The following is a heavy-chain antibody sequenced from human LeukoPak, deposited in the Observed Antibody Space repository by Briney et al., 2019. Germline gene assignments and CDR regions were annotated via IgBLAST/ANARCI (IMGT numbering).Heavy chain of an antibody. J-gene: IGHJ4*02. CDR1: DYSISSGYY. V-gene: IGHV4-38-2*02. Sequence: SETLSLTCAVSDYSISSGYYWGWIRQPPGKGLEWIGSIYHSGSTYYNPSLRSRVTISVDTSRNQFSLKLSSVTAADTAVYYCAREAAVGTGGFDYWGQGTLVTVSS. D-gene: IGHD6-13*01. CDR3: AREAAVGTGGFDY. CDR2: IYHSGST.